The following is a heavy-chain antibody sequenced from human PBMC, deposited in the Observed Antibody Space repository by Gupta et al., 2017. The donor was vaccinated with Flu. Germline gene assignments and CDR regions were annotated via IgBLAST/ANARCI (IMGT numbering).Heavy chain of an antibody. J-gene: IGHJ5*01. V-gene: IGHV2-70*01. CDR3: ARTPCYFVRGSYFFDS. CDR2: IDWDDDR. D-gene: IGHD3-10*01. Sequence: QVTLRESGPALVNPAQTLTLTCSFSGFSLRTSGMCVSWIRLSPGKPLEWLAIIDWDDDRYYSSSLRPRLTITKDSSESQVILTMTNVGPLDTGTYYCARTPCYFVRGSYFFDSWGPGIQVTVAS. CDR1: GFSLRTSGMC.